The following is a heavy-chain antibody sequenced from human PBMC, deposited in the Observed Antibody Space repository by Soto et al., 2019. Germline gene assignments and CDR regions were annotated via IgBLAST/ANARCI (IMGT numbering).Heavy chain of an antibody. D-gene: IGHD4-17*01. V-gene: IGHV4-34*01. CDR2: INHSGST. CDR3: ARGLRRNWFDP. Sequence: SETLSLTCAVYGGSFSGYYWSWIRQPPGKGLEWIGEINHSGSTNYNPSLKSRVTISVDTSKNQFSLKLSSVTAADTAVYYCARGLRRNWFDPWGQGTLVTVS. J-gene: IGHJ5*02. CDR1: GGSFSGYY.